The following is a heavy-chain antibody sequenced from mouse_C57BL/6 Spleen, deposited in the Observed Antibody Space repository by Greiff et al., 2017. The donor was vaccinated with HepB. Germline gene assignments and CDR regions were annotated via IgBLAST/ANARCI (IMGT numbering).Heavy chain of an antibody. D-gene: IGHD2-4*01. CDR1: GYTFTSYW. CDR3: ARSELYYDYGWFAY. V-gene: IGHV1-53*01. Sequence: QVHVKQPGTELVKPGASVKLSCKASGYTFTSYWMHWVKQRPGQGLEWIGNINPSNGGTNYNEKFKSKATLTVDKSSSTAYMQLSSLTSEDSAVYYCARSELYYDYGWFAYWGQGTLVTVSA. J-gene: IGHJ3*01. CDR2: INPSNGGT.